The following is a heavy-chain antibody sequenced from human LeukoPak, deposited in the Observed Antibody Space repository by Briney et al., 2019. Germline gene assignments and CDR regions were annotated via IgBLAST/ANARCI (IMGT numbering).Heavy chain of an antibody. CDR3: AKGGHWAVPGTNSY. J-gene: IGHJ4*02. Sequence: GGSLRLSCAASGFTFDDYAMHWVRQAQGKGLEWVSLISGHGGGSTYYADSVKGRFTISRDNSKNSLYLQMNSLRTEDTALYYCAKGGHWAVPGTNSYWGQGTLVTVSS. CDR2: ISGHGGGST. V-gene: IGHV3-43*02. CDR1: GFTFDDYA. D-gene: IGHD6-19*01.